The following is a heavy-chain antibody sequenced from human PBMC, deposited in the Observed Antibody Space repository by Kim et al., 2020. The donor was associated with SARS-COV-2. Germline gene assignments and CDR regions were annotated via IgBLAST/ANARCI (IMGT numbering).Heavy chain of an antibody. D-gene: IGHD3-3*01. CDR3: VRTDPYDFWSGYPYGMDV. V-gene: IGHV3-64D*06. J-gene: IGHJ6*02. Sequence: KGRFTISRDNSKNTLYLQMSSLRAEDTAVYYCVRTDPYDFWSGYPYGMDVWGQGTTVTVSS.